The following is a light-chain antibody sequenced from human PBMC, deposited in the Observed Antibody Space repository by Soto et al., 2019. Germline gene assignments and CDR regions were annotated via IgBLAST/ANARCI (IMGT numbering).Light chain of an antibody. CDR3: QQSYSTPIT. J-gene: IGKJ5*01. V-gene: IGKV1-39*01. Sequence: DIQMTQSPSTLSASVGDRVTITCRASHSISSWLAWYQQKPGKAPNLLIYDASTLQSGVPSRFSGSGSGTDFTLTISSLQPEDFATYYCQQSYSTPITFGQGTRLEIK. CDR1: HSISSW. CDR2: DAS.